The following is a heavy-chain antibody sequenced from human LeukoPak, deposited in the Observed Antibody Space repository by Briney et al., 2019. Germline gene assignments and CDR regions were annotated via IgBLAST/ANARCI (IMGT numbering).Heavy chain of an antibody. D-gene: IGHD4-17*01. J-gene: IGHJ4*02. Sequence: SETLSLTCTVSGGSISSSSCYWGWIRQPPGRGLEWIGSIYYSGSTYYNPSLKSRVTISVDTSKNQFSLKLSSVTAADTAVYYCAREGDYGDYVYDYWGQGTLVTVSS. V-gene: IGHV4-39*07. CDR2: IYYSGST. CDR3: AREGDYGDYVYDY. CDR1: GGSISSSSCY.